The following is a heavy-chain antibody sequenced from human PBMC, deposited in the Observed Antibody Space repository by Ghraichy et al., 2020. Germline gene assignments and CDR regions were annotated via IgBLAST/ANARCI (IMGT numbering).Heavy chain of an antibody. J-gene: IGHJ2*01. V-gene: IGHV3-30*04. CDR1: GFTFSSYA. CDR2: ISYDGSNK. D-gene: IGHD6-13*01. Sequence: GGSLRLSCAASGFTFSSYAMHWVRQAPGKGLEWVAVISYDGSNKYYADSVKGRFTISRDNSKNTLYLQMNSLRAEDTAVYYCVTSGYSSSWFEYWYFDLWGRGTLVTVS. CDR3: VTSGYSSSWFEYWYFDL.